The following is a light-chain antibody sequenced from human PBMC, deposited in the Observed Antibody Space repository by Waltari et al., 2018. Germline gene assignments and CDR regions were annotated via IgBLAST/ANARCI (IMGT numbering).Light chain of an antibody. CDR1: QSVSSTY. CDR2: GTS. V-gene: IGKV3D-20*02. Sequence: EIVLTQSPGTLSLSLGERATLSCRASQSVSSTYLAWYQQKPGQAPRLLIYGTSSRATGIPARFSGSGSGTDFTLTISSLEPEDFAVYYCQHRDHWPPDATFGPGTKVDV. CDR3: QHRDHWPPDAT. J-gene: IGKJ3*01.